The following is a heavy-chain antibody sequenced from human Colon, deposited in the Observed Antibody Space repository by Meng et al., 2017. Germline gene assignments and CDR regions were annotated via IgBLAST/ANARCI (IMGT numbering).Heavy chain of an antibody. CDR3: ARRNSNNWFDP. J-gene: IGHJ5*02. CDR1: GGSITNDNW. V-gene: IGHV4-4*02. Sequence: VQRQESGPGLVKPSGTLSLTCAVSGGSITNDNWWSWVRQPPGKGLEWIGEIFHAGNTNYNPSLKSRVTMSLDKSKNQFSLTLTSVTAADTAVYYCARRNSNNWFDPWGQGILVTVSS. CDR2: IFHAGNT. D-gene: IGHD2/OR15-2a*01.